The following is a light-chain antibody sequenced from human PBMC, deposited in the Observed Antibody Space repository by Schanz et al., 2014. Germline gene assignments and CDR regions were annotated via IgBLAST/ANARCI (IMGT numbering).Light chain of an antibody. J-gene: IGKJ1*01. CDR1: QSVSSSY. CDR3: QHYSLSPL. CDR2: GAS. Sequence: EIVLTQSPGTLSLSPGERATLSCRASQSVSSSYLAWYQQKPGQAPRLLICGASSRATGIPDRFSGSGSGTDFTLTISRLEPEDFAVYYCQHYSLSPLFGQGTKVDI. V-gene: IGKV3-20*01.